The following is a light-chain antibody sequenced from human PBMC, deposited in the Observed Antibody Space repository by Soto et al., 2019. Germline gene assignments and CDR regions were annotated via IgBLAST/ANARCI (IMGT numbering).Light chain of an antibody. V-gene: IGKV1-5*01. CDR1: QSFSSW. Sequence: DIQMTHSPSSLSSSVGDRLTSTCRASQSFSSWLAWYQQKPGKAPKLVIYDASSLQSGVPSRFSGSGSGTEFTLTISSLQPDDFATYYCQQYQSYWTFGQGTKVDIK. CDR3: QQYQSYWT. CDR2: DAS. J-gene: IGKJ1*01.